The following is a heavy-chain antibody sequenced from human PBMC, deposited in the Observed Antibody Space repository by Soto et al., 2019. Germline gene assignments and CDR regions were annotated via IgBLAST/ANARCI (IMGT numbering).Heavy chain of an antibody. CDR2: IYGDDDK. D-gene: IGHD1-7*01. CDR3: ARQINSVWNLGHGMDV. J-gene: IGHJ6*02. Sequence: QITLKESGPTLVKPTQTLTLTCTFSGFSLSTTGVSVGWIRQPPGKALEWLALIYGDDDKRYRPSLKNRVTNTKDTPKNQVVHTRTNMDPADTGTYYCARQINSVWNLGHGMDVWGQGTTGTVSS. CDR1: GFSLSTTGVS. V-gene: IGHV2-5*02.